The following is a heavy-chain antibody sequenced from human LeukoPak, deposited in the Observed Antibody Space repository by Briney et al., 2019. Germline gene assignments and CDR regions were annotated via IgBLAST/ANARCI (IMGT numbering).Heavy chain of an antibody. J-gene: IGHJ6*03. D-gene: IGHD2-15*01. CDR2: ISWNSGSI. CDR3: ARLLPLGYYYMDV. V-gene: IGHV3-9*01. Sequence: QPGRSLRLSCAASGFTFDDYAMHWVRQAPGKGLEWVSGISWNSGSIGYADSVKGRFTISRDNAKNSLYLQMNSLRAGDTAVYYCARLLPLGYYYMDVWGKGSTVTVSS. CDR1: GFTFDDYA.